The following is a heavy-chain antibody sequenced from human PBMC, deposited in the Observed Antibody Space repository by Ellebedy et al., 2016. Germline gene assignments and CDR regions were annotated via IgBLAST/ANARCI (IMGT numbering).Heavy chain of an antibody. J-gene: IGHJ3*02. V-gene: IGHV3-53*01. CDR1: GFSVSSND. Sequence: GESLKISXAVSGFSVSSNDMSWVRQAPGKGLEWVSVIDSGGSSYYANSVKGRVTISRDSPKNTLYLQMNSLRAEDTAVYYCATRHYGGFDIWGRGTMVTVSS. CDR2: IDSGGSS. CDR3: ATRHYGGFDI. D-gene: IGHD4-23*01.